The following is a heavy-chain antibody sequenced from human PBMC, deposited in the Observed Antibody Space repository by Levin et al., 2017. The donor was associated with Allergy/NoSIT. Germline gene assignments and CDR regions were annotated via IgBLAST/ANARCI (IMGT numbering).Heavy chain of an antibody. Sequence: ASVKVSCKVSGYTLTELSMHWVRQAPGKGLEWMGGFDPEDGETIYAQKFQGRVTMTEDTSTDTAYMELSSLRSEDTAVYYCATDRRGYCSSTSCYGHYYYYMDVWGKGTTVTVSS. CDR2: FDPEDGET. CDR3: ATDRRGYCSSTSCYGHYYYYMDV. J-gene: IGHJ6*03. V-gene: IGHV1-24*01. CDR1: GYTLTELS. D-gene: IGHD2-2*01.